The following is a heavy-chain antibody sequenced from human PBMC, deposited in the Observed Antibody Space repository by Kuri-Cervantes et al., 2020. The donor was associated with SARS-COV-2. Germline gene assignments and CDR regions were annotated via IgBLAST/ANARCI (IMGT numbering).Heavy chain of an antibody. CDR3: AKVETASLDY. Sequence: ETLSLTCAASGFTFSSYWMSWVRQAPGKGLEWVANIKQDGSEKYYVDSVKGRFTISRDNAKNSLYLQMNSLRPEDTAVYYCAKVETASLDYWGQGTLVTVSS. J-gene: IGHJ4*02. V-gene: IGHV3-7*01. CDR1: GFTFSSYW. CDR2: IKQDGSEK. D-gene: IGHD3-3*01.